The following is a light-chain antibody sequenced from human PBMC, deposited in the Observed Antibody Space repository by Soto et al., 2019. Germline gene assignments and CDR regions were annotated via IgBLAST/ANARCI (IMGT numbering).Light chain of an antibody. V-gene: IGKV1-5*01. CDR1: QNINYW. J-gene: IGKJ1*01. CDR3: QQYSVPRT. Sequence: DIQMTQSPSPLSASVGDRVTITCQASQNINYWLAWYQQKLGSPPKLRIYDASNMRHGVPSRFSGAGSGTHFTFHSGSVRPDHVATNYSQQYSVPRTFGQGTKLEI. CDR2: DAS.